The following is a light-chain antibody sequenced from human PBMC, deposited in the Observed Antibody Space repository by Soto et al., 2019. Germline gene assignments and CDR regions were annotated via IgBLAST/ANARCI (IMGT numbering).Light chain of an antibody. CDR2: AAS. J-gene: IGKJ4*01. Sequence: DIQVTHSPASLSASVGYRVTIACRASDDISNDVGWYHQKAGKAPNRLIFAASSLHSGVPSRCSGSRSVTEFTLTIASLQPEDFATYYCLKHNTYPFTFGGGTKVDI. V-gene: IGKV1-17*01. CDR3: LKHNTYPFT. CDR1: DDISND.